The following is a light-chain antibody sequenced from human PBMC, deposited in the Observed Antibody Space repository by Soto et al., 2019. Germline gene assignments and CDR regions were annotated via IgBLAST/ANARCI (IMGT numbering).Light chain of an antibody. CDR3: QQYGSSPKT. Sequence: EIVLTQSPATLSLSPGERASLSCSASQSVSSTLAWYQQKPGQAPRLLIYGASSRATGIPDRFSGSGSGTDFTLTISRLEPEDFAVYYCQQYGSSPKTFGQGTKVDIK. CDR1: QSVSST. J-gene: IGKJ1*01. CDR2: GAS. V-gene: IGKV3-20*01.